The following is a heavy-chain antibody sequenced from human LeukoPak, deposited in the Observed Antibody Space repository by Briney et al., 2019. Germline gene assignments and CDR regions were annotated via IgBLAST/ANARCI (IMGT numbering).Heavy chain of an antibody. CDR3: AKGSYYDSSGSFYFDY. D-gene: IGHD3-22*01. Sequence: GGPLRLSCAASGFTVSSNYMSRVRQAPGKGLEWVSVIYSGGSTYYADSVKGRFTISRDNSKNTLYVQVNSLGTEDTAAYYCAKGSYYDSSGSFYFDYWGQGTLVTVSS. J-gene: IGHJ4*02. CDR2: IYSGGST. CDR1: GFTVSSNY. V-gene: IGHV3-53*01.